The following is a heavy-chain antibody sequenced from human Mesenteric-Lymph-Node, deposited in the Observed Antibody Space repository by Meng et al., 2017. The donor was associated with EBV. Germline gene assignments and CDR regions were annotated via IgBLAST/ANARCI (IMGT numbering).Heavy chain of an antibody. V-gene: IGHV3-23*04. CDR1: GFSVSSKF. Sequence: EVQLVESGGGLIQPGGSLRLSCVASGFSVSSKFMAWVRQAPGQGLEWVSTTSGGGDITYYADSVKGRFTISRDNSKNTLFLQMNSLKAEDTAVYYCANESFPWGQGTLVTVSS. J-gene: IGHJ5*02. CDR3: ANESFP. CDR2: TSGGGDIT.